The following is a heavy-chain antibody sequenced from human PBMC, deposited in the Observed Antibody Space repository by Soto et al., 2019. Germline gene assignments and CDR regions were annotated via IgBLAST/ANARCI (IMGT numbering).Heavy chain of an antibody. CDR2: IYYSGST. V-gene: IGHV4-59*01. D-gene: IGHD6-6*01. J-gene: IGHJ4*02. Sequence: PSETLSLTCTVSGCSISSYYWSWIRQPPGKGLEWIGYIYYSGSTNYNPSLKSRVTTSVDTSKNQFSLKLSSVTAADTAVYYCARDASGSSAPDYWGQGTLVTVSS. CDR3: ARDASGSSAPDY. CDR1: GCSISSYY.